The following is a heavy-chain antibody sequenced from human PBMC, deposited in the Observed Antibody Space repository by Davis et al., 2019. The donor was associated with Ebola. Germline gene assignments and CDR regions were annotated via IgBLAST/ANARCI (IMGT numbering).Heavy chain of an antibody. CDR1: GGSFSGHY. Sequence: MPSETLSLTCAVYGGSFSGHYWSWIRQPPGKGLEWIGEINYSGSTNYDPSLKSRVTISVDTSKSQFSLKVSSVTAADTAVYYCAKAYSGSHLLGTRSYYYGMDVWGQGTTVTVSS. CDR2: INYSGST. CDR3: AKAYSGSHLLGTRSYYYGMDV. V-gene: IGHV4-34*01. D-gene: IGHD1-26*01. J-gene: IGHJ6*02.